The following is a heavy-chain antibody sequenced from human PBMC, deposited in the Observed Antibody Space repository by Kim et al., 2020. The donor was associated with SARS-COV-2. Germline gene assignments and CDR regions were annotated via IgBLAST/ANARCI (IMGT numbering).Heavy chain of an antibody. J-gene: IGHJ4*02. D-gene: IGHD2-8*01. CDR3: ARQEGYCTNGVCYMGS. Sequence: SRKSRVSISVDTSKNQVSLKLSSVTAADTAVYYCARQEGYCTNGVCYMGSWGQGTLVTVSS. V-gene: IGHV4-39*01.